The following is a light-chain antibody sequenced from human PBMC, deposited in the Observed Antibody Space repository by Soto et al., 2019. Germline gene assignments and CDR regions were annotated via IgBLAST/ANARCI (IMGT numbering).Light chain of an antibody. Sequence: EIVMTQSPATLSVSPVGRATLACRASQSISDTLAWYQQKPGQAPRLLIYGASIRATDIPARFSGSGAGTDFTLTISRLEPEDFAVYYCQQYGSSPGTFGQGTKVDIK. J-gene: IGKJ1*01. V-gene: IGKV3-20*01. CDR3: QQYGSSPGT. CDR2: GAS. CDR1: QSISDT.